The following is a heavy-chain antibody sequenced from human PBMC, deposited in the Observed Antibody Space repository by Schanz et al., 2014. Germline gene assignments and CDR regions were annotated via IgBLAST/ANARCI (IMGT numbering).Heavy chain of an antibody. CDR3: AKCVLNWYLEV. V-gene: IGHV1-2*02. CDR2: INPKSGET. Sequence: QVHMEQSGAEMKKPGASVNVSCKASGYTFTGYYLHWLRQAPGQGLEWVGWINPKSGETDYAPKFQGRVTLSRDTAISTAYMELKSLRSDDTAVYYCAKCVLNWYLEVWGRGSLVTVSS. CDR1: GYTFTGYY. J-gene: IGHJ2*01.